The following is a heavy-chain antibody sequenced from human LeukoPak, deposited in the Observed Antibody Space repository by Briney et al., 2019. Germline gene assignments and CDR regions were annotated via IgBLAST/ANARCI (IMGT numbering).Heavy chain of an antibody. J-gene: IGHJ5*02. Sequence: SSETLSLTCTVSGGSISSNYWSWIRQPAGKGLEWIGRIYTSGSTNYSPPLKSRVTLSVDTSRNQFSLRLSSVTAADTAVYFCARHLMTIFGVVIKPGPFDPWGQGTLVTVSS. CDR1: GGSISSNY. CDR3: ARHLMTIFGVVIKPGPFDP. V-gene: IGHV4-4*07. D-gene: IGHD3-3*01. CDR2: IYTSGST.